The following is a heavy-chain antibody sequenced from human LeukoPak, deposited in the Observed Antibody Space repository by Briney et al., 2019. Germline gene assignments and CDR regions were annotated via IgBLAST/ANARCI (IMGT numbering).Heavy chain of an antibody. CDR1: GNTFGTSG. Sequence: ASVKLSCKTSGNTFGTSGICWVRQAPGQGLEWMGWIRPDFRMTYYAQKVQGRVAMTADTSTRTAYLELRSLRSDDTAVYYCARDGPLGYLQDWRQGNLVTVSS. J-gene: IGHJ1*01. D-gene: IGHD3-10*01. CDR3: ARDGPLGYLQD. CDR2: IRPDFRMT. V-gene: IGHV1-18*01.